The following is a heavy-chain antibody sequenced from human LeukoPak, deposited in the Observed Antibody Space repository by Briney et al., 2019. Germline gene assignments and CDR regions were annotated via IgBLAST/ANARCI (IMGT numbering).Heavy chain of an antibody. J-gene: IGHJ4*02. CDR2: ITGGGSGI. Sequence: GASLRLSCAASGFTFSNYAMSCVRQAPGKGLEWVSAITGGGSGIYYADSMKSRFTISRDNSKNTLYLQINSLRAEDTAVYYCAKWGDYDVLTGYYVSDYWGQGTLVTASS. D-gene: IGHD3-9*01. CDR3: AKWGDYDVLTGYYVSDY. V-gene: IGHV3-23*01. CDR1: GFTFSNYA.